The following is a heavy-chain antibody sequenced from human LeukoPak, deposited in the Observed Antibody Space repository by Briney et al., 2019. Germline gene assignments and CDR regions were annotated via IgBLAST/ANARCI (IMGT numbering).Heavy chain of an antibody. V-gene: IGHV4-34*01. J-gene: IGHJ5*02. CDR3: ARVLTGYYPNWFDP. CDR2: INHSGST. D-gene: IGHD3-9*01. Sequence: SETLSLTCGVYGGSLSGDYWSWIRQPPGKGLEWIGEINHSGSTNYNPSLKSRVTISVDTSKNQFSLKLSSVTAADTAVYYRARVLTGYYPNWFDPWGQGTLVTVSS. CDR1: GGSLSGDY.